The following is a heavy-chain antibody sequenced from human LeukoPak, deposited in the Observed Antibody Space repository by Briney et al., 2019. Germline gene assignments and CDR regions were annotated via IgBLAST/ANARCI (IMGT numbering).Heavy chain of an antibody. Sequence: GGSVRLSCAASGFTFSTYTMNWVRQAPGKGLEWVSSISSRSSYIYYADSVKGRFTISRDNAKNSLYLQMNSLRAEDTAVYYCARRRSKWFGELLFDYWGRGTLVTVSS. CDR3: ARRRSKWFGELLFDY. J-gene: IGHJ4*02. D-gene: IGHD3-10*01. V-gene: IGHV3-21*01. CDR2: ISSRSSYI. CDR1: GFTFSTYT.